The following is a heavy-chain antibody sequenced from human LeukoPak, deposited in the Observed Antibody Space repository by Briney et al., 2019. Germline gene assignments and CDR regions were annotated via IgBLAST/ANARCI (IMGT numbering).Heavy chain of an antibody. Sequence: GGSLRLSCAASGFIFSPYWMTWVRQAPGKGLEWVANINLDGSVKYYVDSVKGRFTISRDNAKNSLYLQVNSLRAEDTAVYYCARGWGGQTEWEPFNWFDPWGQGTLVTVSS. J-gene: IGHJ5*02. CDR2: INLDGSVK. CDR1: GFIFSPYW. V-gene: IGHV3-7*01. CDR3: ARGWGGQTEWEPFNWFDP. D-gene: IGHD1-26*01.